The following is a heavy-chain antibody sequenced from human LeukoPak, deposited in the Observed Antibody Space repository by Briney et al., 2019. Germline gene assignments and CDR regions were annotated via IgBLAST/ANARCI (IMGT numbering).Heavy chain of an antibody. D-gene: IGHD6-13*01. V-gene: IGHV4-34*01. CDR2: INHSGST. CDR3: AILAAAADY. CDR1: GGSFSSYY. J-gene: IGHJ4*02. Sequence: ETLSLTCAVYGGSFSSYYWSWIRQPPGKGLEWIGEINHSGSTNYNPSLKSRVTISVDTSKNQFSLKLSSVTAADTAVYYCAILAAAADYWGQGTLVTVSS.